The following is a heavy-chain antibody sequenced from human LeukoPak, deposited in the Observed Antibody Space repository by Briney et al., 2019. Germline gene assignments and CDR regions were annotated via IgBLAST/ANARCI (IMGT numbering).Heavy chain of an antibody. V-gene: IGHV1-2*02. CDR1: GYTFTGYY. CDR3: AVKGYDSSGYYVFDY. Sequence: ASVKVSCKASGYTFTGYYMHWVRQAPGQGLEWMGWINPNSGGTNYAQKFQGRVTMTRDTSISTAYMELSRLRSDGTAVYYCAVKGYDSSGYYVFDYWGQGTLVTVS. D-gene: IGHD3-22*01. CDR2: INPNSGGT. J-gene: IGHJ4*02.